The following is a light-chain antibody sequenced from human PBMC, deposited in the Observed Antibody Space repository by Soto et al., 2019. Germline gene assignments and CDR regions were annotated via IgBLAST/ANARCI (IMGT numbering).Light chain of an antibody. CDR3: CSYAGSSYV. V-gene: IGLV2-11*01. CDR2: DVS. J-gene: IGLJ1*01. Sequence: QSVLTQPRSVSGSPGQSVTISCTGTSSDVGGYNYVSWYQQHPGKAPKLMIYDVSKRPSGVPDRFSGSKSGNTASLTISGLKAEEEADYYCCSYAGSSYVCGTGTQLNVL. CDR1: SSDVGGYNY.